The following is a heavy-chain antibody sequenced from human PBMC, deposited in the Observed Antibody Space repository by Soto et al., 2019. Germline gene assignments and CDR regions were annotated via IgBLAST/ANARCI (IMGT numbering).Heavy chain of an antibody. V-gene: IGHV3-21*01. CDR2: ISSSASYI. Sequence: GGSLRLSCEATGFSFDFFGLTWVRQAPGKGLEWVSFISSSASYIYYADSVKGRFTVSRDKAKKSLNLQMNSLRAEETAVYYCARSRSHWLASDSWG. CDR3: ARSRSHWLASDS. D-gene: IGHD6-19*01. CDR1: GFSFDFFG. J-gene: IGHJ5*01.